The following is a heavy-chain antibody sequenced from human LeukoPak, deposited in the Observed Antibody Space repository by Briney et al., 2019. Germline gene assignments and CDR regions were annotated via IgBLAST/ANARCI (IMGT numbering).Heavy chain of an antibody. CDR1: GVSISSSNSY. Sequence: PSETLSLTCTVSGVSISSSNSYWGWIRQPPGKGLEWIGSIYYSGNTYYNASLKSQVSISIDTSKNQFSLRLTSVTAADTAVYYCARQTGSGLFSLPGGQGTLVTVSS. CDR3: ARQTGSGLFSLP. CDR2: IYYSGNT. V-gene: IGHV4-39*01. D-gene: IGHD3-10*01. J-gene: IGHJ4*02.